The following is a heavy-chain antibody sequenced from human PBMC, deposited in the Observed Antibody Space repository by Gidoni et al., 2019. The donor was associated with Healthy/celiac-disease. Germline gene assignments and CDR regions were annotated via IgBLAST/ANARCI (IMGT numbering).Heavy chain of an antibody. CDR2: INHSGST. V-gene: IGHV4-34*01. CDR3: ARDLIAVAGEFDY. CDR1: GGSFSGYY. J-gene: IGHJ4*02. Sequence: QVQLQQWGAGLLKPSETLSLTCAVYGGSFSGYYWSWIRQPPGKGLEWIGEINHSGSTNYNPSLKSRVTISVDTSKNQFSLKLSSVTAADTAVYDCARDLIAVAGEFDYWGQGTLVTVSS. D-gene: IGHD6-19*01.